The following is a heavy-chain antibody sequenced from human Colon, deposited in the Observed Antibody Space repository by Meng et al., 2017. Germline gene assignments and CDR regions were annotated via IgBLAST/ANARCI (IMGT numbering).Heavy chain of an antibody. CDR3: ASSDYYRSDY. V-gene: IGHV4-4*03. CDR2: TSHSGST. J-gene: IGHJ4*02. Sequence: VQSKLPGPGLFTPPETRSLTCAVSGGSISRSDWWSWVRQPPGKGLEWIGETSHSGSTNYSPSLKSRVTISLDKSKNQLSLKLNSVTAADTAVYYCASSDYYRSDYWGQGTLVTVSS. CDR1: GGSISRSDW. D-gene: IGHD3-22*01.